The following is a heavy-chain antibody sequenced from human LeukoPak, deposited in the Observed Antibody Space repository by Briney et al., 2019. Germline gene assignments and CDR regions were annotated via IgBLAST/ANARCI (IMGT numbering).Heavy chain of an antibody. CDR3: ARCRGSGNYFRNPLGF. Sequence: PGGSLRLSCAASGFSFSNYAMTWVRQAPGKGLEWVSTLGGSGGSRYYADSVKGRFTMSRDNSNNMLYLQMNSLRAEDTAVYYCARCRGSGNYFRNPLGFWGQGTLVSVSS. D-gene: IGHD3-10*01. CDR1: GFSFSNYA. CDR2: LGGSGGSR. J-gene: IGHJ1*01. V-gene: IGHV3-23*01.